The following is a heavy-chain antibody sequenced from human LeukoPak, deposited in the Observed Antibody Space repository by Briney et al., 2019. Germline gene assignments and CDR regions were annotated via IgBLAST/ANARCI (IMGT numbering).Heavy chain of an antibody. V-gene: IGHV1-2*02. Sequence: ASVKVSCKASGYTFTGYYMHWVRQAPGQGLEWMGWINPNSGGTNYAQKFQGRVTITRDTSASTAYMELSRLRSDDTAVYYCARGGIVVPAAKTQINWFDPWGQGTLVTVSS. CDR3: ARGGIVVPAAKTQINWFDP. CDR1: GYTFTGYY. CDR2: INPNSGGT. J-gene: IGHJ5*02. D-gene: IGHD2-2*01.